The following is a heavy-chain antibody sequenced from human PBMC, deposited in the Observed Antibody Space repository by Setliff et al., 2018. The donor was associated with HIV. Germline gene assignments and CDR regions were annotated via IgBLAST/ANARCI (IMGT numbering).Heavy chain of an antibody. V-gene: IGHV4-38-2*01. CDR1: GYSISSDYC. CDR2: INHSGST. CDR3: VRHLSEMAMVDH. J-gene: IGHJ4*02. Sequence: SETLSLTCGVSGYSISSDYCWGWIRQPPGKGLEWIGEINHSGSTNYNPSLKSRVTMSLDTSKNPFSLKLSSVTAADTAVYSCVRHLSEMAMVDHWGQGTLVTVSS.